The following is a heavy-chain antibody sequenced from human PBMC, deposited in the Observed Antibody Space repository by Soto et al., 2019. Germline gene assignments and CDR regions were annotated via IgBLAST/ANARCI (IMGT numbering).Heavy chain of an antibody. CDR2: IYYSGST. CDR1: GSSISSYY. Sequence: PSETLSLTCTVSGSSISSYYGSWIRQPPGKGLEWIGYIYYSGSTNYNPSLKSRVTISVDTSKNQFSLKLSSVTAADTAVYYCATYRFTVTTFYAFDIWGQGTMVTVSS. CDR3: ATYRFTVTTFYAFDI. D-gene: IGHD4-17*01. J-gene: IGHJ3*02. V-gene: IGHV4-59*01.